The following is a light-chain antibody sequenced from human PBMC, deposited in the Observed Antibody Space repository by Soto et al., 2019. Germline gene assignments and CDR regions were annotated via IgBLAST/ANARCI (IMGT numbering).Light chain of an antibody. CDR2: GAS. J-gene: IGKJ1*01. V-gene: IGKV3-15*01. CDR3: QQYNNWPPT. Sequence: EIVMTQSPATLSVSPGERATLSCRASQSVSSNLAWYQQKPGQAPRLLIYGASTRATGIPARFSGSGSGTAFTLTISSLQSEDFEVYYCQQYNNWPPTFGQGTKVEIK. CDR1: QSVSSN.